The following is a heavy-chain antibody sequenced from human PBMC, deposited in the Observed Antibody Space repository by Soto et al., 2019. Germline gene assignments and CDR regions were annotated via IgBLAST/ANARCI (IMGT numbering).Heavy chain of an antibody. Sequence: ASVKVSCKASGYTFTSYGISWVRQAPGQGLEWMGWISAYNGNTNYAQKLQGRVTMTTDTSTSTAYMELRSLRSDDTAVYYCARDSPSPYYYDSSGHGLFDYWGQGTLVTVSS. J-gene: IGHJ4*02. V-gene: IGHV1-18*04. D-gene: IGHD3-22*01. CDR3: ARDSPSPYYYDSSGHGLFDY. CDR2: ISAYNGNT. CDR1: GYTFTSYG.